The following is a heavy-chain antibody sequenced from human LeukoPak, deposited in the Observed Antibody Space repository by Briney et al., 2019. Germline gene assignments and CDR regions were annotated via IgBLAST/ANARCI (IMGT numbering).Heavy chain of an antibody. CDR1: GYTLTELS. J-gene: IGHJ4*02. CDR2: FDPEDGET. Sequence: ASVKVSCKVSGYTLTELSMHWVRQAPGKGLEWMGGFDPEDGETIYAQKFQGRVTMTEDTSTDTAYMELSSLRSEDTAVYYCATDPSSGWNKEFGYWGQGTLVTVSS. CDR3: ATDPSSGWNKEFGY. V-gene: IGHV1-24*01. D-gene: IGHD6-19*01.